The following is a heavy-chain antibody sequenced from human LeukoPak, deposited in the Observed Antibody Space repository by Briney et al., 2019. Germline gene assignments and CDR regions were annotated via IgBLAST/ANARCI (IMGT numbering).Heavy chain of an antibody. V-gene: IGHV3-30*04. CDR3: ATPAYGVRGAP. D-gene: IGHD3-10*01. CDR2: ISYDGSNK. CDR1: GFTFSSYA. J-gene: IGHJ5*02. Sequence: GGSLRLSCAASGFTFSSYAMHWVRQAPGKGLEWVAVISYDGSNKYYADSVKGRFTISRDNSKNTLYLQMNSLRAEDTAVYYCATPAYGVRGAPWGQGTLVTVSS.